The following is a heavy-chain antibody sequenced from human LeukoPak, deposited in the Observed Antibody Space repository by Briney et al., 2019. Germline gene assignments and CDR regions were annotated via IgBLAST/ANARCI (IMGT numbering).Heavy chain of an antibody. CDR3: ARGWGYSSKYYFDY. CDR2: IIPIFGTA. Sequence: SVKVSCKASGGTFSSYAISWVRQAPGQGLEWMGGIIPIFGTANYAQKFQGRVTVTADESTSTAYMELSSLRSEDTAVYYCARGWGYSSKYYFDYWGQGTLVTVSS. J-gene: IGHJ4*02. V-gene: IGHV1-69*13. D-gene: IGHD5-18*01. CDR1: GGTFSSYA.